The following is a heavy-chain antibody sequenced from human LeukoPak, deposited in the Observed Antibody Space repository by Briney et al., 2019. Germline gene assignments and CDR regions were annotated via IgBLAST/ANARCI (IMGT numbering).Heavy chain of an antibody. CDR1: GFTLSSRW. CDR2: INRDGSEK. V-gene: IGHV3-7*03. J-gene: IGHJ4*02. Sequence: GGSLRLSCVVSGFTLSSRWMMWVRQAPGEGLEWMTNINRDGSEKNYVDSVKGRFTITRDNAENSLYLQMNSLKVEDSAIYYCATYDSWSGYNIAYWGQGTLVTVSS. CDR3: ATYDSWSGYNIAY. D-gene: IGHD3-3*01.